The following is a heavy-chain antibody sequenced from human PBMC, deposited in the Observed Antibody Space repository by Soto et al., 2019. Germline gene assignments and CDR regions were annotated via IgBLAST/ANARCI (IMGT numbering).Heavy chain of an antibody. D-gene: IGHD6-13*01. V-gene: IGHV3-23*01. CDR3: AKSSRVSSSWLYYYYYYGMDV. J-gene: IGHJ6*02. CDR1: GFTFSSYA. CDR2: ISGSGGST. Sequence: GGSLRLSCAASGFTFSSYAMSWVRQAPGKGLEWVSAISGSGGSTYYADSVKGRFTISRDNSKNTLYLQMNSLRAEDTAVYYCAKSSRVSSSWLYYYYYYGMDVWGQGTTVTVSS.